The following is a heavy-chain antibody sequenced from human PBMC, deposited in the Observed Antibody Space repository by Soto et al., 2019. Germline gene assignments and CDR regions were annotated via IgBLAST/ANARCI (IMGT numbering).Heavy chain of an antibody. CDR1: GFTFGDYA. J-gene: IGHJ6*02. CDR3: TRTDVTGTYGMDV. CDR2: IRSKAYGGTT. V-gene: IGHV3-49*03. Sequence: PGGSLRLSCTASGFTFGDYAMSWFRQAPGKGLEWVGFIRSKAYGGTTEYAASVKGRFTISRDDSKSIAYLQMNSLKTEDTAVYYCTRTDVTGTYGMDVWGQGTTVTVSS. D-gene: IGHD1-7*01.